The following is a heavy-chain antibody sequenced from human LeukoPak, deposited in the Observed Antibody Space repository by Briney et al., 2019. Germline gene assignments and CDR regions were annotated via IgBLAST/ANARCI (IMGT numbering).Heavy chain of an antibody. D-gene: IGHD3-10*01. CDR2: INHSGST. J-gene: IGHJ6*02. CDR1: GGSFSGYY. V-gene: IGHV4-34*01. Sequence: PSETLSLTCAAYGGSFSGYYWSWIRQPPGKGLEWIGEINHSGSTNYNPSLKSRVTISVDTSKNQFSLKLSSVTAADTAVYYCARAPPFGLTYYYYGMDVWGQGTTVTASS. CDR3: ARAPPFGLTYYYYGMDV.